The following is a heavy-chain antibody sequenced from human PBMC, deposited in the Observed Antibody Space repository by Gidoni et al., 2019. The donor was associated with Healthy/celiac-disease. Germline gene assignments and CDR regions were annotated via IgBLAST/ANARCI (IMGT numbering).Heavy chain of an antibody. D-gene: IGHD1-26*01. CDR1: GFTFADYA. CDR2: ISWNSGSI. CDR3: AKDRGGSYSGAYYYYGMDV. Sequence: EVQLVESGGGLVQPGRSLRLSCAASGFTFADYAMHWVRQAPGKGLEWVSGISWNSGSIGYADSVKGRFTISRDNAKNSLYLQMNSLRAEDTALYYCAKDRGGSYSGAYYYYGMDVWGQGTTVTVSS. V-gene: IGHV3-9*01. J-gene: IGHJ6*02.